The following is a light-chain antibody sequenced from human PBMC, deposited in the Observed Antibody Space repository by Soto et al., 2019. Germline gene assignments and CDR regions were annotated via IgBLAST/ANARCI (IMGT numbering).Light chain of an antibody. V-gene: IGLV2-14*01. CDR1: SSDVGGYNY. CDR3: SSYISSSTPFV. CDR2: EVN. J-gene: IGLJ1*01. Sequence: QSVLTQPASVSGSPGQSITISCTGTSSDVGGYNYVSWYQQHPGKAPKLMIYEVNNRPSGVSNRFSGSKSGNTASLTISGLQAEDEADYYCSSYISSSTPFVSGNGTKATVL.